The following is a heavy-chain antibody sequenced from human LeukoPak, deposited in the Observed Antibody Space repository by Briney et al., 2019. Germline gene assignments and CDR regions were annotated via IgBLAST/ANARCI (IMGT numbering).Heavy chain of an antibody. CDR1: GGSFSGYW. CDR2: INHRGST. J-gene: IGHJ4*02. V-gene: IGHV4-34*01. Sequence: SETLSLTCAVYGGSFSGYWWSWVRLPPGKGLEWIGEINHRGSTNYNPSLQSRVTIAVDTSEIQFSLKLSSVTAADTAVYYCARGPPLNPGDFDSSGYYYFDYWGLGTLVTVSS. CDR3: ARGPPLNPGDFDSSGYYYFDY. D-gene: IGHD3-22*01.